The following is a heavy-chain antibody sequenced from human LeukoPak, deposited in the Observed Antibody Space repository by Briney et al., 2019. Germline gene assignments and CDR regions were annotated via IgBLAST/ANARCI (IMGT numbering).Heavy chain of an antibody. Sequence: GGSLRLSCAASGFTSSRHWMTWVRQAPGKGLEWVANIKHDGSEKNYVDSVKGRFTISRDNAKNSLYLQMNSLRAEDTAVYYCATPLDYYDRSDSHQGGDWGQGTLVTVSS. CDR3: ATPLDYYDRSDSHQGGD. CDR2: IKHDGSEK. D-gene: IGHD3-22*01. V-gene: IGHV3-7*03. J-gene: IGHJ4*02. CDR1: GFTSSRHW.